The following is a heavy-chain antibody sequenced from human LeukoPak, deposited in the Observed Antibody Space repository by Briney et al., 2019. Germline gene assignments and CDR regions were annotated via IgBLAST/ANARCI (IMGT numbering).Heavy chain of an antibody. CDR3: AGGTGMDV. CDR2: IKQDGSEK. Sequence: GGSLRLSCAASGLSFSSSWMSWVRQAPGKGLEWVASIKQDGSEKYYVDFVKGRFSISRDNAKNSLYLQMNSLGADDTAVYYCAGGTGMDVWGQGTTVTVSS. V-gene: IGHV3-7*05. J-gene: IGHJ6*02. D-gene: IGHD1-1*01. CDR1: GLSFSSSW.